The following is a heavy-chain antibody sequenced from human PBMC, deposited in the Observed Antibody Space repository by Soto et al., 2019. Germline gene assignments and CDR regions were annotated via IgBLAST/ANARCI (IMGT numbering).Heavy chain of an antibody. CDR2: ISYDGSNK. Sequence: GGSLRLSCAASGFTFSSYGMHWVRQAPGKGLEWVAVISYDGSNKYYADSVKGRFTISRDNSKNTLYLQMNSLRAEDTAVYYCAKDRRYSSSWIYYYYGMDVWGQGTTVTVSS. CDR1: GFTFSSYG. D-gene: IGHD6-13*01. J-gene: IGHJ6*02. V-gene: IGHV3-30*18. CDR3: AKDRRYSSSWIYYYYGMDV.